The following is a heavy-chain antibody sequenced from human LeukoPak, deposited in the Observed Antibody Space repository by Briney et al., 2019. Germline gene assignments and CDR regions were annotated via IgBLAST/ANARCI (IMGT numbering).Heavy chain of an antibody. CDR1: GFAVSNNY. J-gene: IGHJ4*02. D-gene: IGHD1-7*01. CDR3: ARLRRELWGLSFDD. V-gene: IGHV3-66*04. CDR2: IYSDGSP. Sequence: GGSLRLSCAASGFAVSNNYMSWVRQAPGKGLEWVSVIYSDGSPYYADSVRGRFTISRDNSKNPLYLQMNSLRAEDMAVYYCARLRRELWGLSFDDWGQGTRVTVSS.